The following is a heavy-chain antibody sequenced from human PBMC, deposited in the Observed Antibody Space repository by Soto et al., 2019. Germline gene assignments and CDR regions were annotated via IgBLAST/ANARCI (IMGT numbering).Heavy chain of an antibody. CDR1: GGSISSGDW. Sequence: QVQLQESGPGLVKPSGTLSLTCAVSGGSISSGDWCWSWVRQSQGKGLEWLGEIYYSGSTTYNPSLKSRVTISADKSENQFSLRLSSVTAADTDVYYCECRGCDSIFGSLDYWGQGTLVTVSS. CDR3: ECRGCDSIFGSLDY. CDR2: IYYSGST. D-gene: IGHD2-21*02. J-gene: IGHJ4*02. V-gene: IGHV4-4*02.